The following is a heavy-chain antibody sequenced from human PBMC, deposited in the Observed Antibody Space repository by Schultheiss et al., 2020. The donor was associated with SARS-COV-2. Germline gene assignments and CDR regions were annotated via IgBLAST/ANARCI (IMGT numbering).Heavy chain of an antibody. J-gene: IGHJ4*02. CDR2: FDPEDGET. CDR1: GYTLTELS. CDR3: ARDRIAAAGTWLEY. D-gene: IGHD6-13*01. V-gene: IGHV1-24*01. Sequence: ASVKVSCKVSGYTLTELSMHWVRQAPGKGLEWMGGFDPEDGETIYAQKFQGRVTITADESTSTAYMELSSLRSEDTAVYYCARDRIAAAGTWLEYWGQGTLVTVSS.